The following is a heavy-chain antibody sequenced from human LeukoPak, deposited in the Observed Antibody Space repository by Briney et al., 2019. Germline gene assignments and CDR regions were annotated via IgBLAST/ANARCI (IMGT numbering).Heavy chain of an antibody. CDR1: AGSITNYF. J-gene: IGHJ4*02. CDR2: VYYSGTA. Sequence: KASETLSLTCTVSAGSITNYFWSWIRQPPGKGLEWIGYVYYSGTANYNPSLKGRVTISLDTSKSQFSLNLNSVTAADTAMYYCARALTARGSYDYWGQGTLVTVSS. V-gene: IGHV4-59*01. CDR3: ARALTARGSYDY. D-gene: IGHD3-10*01.